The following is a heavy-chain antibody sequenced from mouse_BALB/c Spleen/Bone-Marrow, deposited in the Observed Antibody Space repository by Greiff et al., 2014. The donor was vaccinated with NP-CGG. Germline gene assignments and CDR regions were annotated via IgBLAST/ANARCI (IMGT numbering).Heavy chain of an antibody. V-gene: IGHV1S16*01. CDR1: GYTFTSYW. CDR3: TIGSFDY. J-gene: IGHJ2*01. Sequence: VQLQQSGAELVKPGASVKLSCKASGYTFTSYWMHWVKLGPGQGFEWIGEINPSNGGTNYNEKFKRKATLTVDKSSSTAYMQLSSLTSEDSAVYYCTIGSFDYWGQGTTLTVSS. CDR2: INPSNGGT.